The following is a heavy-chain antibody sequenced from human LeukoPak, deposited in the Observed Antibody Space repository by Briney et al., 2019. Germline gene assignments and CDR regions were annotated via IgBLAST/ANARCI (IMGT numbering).Heavy chain of an antibody. V-gene: IGHV1-18*01. J-gene: IGHJ4*02. CDR2: ISAYNGNT. Sequence: ASVKVSCKASGYTFTSYGISWVRQAPGQGLEWMGWISAYNGNTNYAQKLQGRVTMTRDTSISTAYMELSRLRSDDTAVYYCASVFRLGIGDYWGQGTLVTVSS. CDR3: ASVFRLGIGDY. D-gene: IGHD7-27*01. CDR1: GYTFTSYG.